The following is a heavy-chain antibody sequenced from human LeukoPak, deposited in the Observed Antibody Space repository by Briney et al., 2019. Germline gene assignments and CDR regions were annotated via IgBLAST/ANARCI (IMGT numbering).Heavy chain of an antibody. V-gene: IGHV3-74*01. J-gene: IGHJ4*02. CDR1: GFTFSSYW. D-gene: IGHD4-17*01. CDR2: INGDGSDI. CDR3: SRDLDYGDYVRPIDY. Sequence: GGSLRLSCAASGFTFSSYWMHWVRQAPGKGLVWVSRINGDGSDISYADSVKGRFTISRDNSKNTLYLQMNSLRAEDTAVYYCSRDLDYGDYVRPIDYWGQGTLVTVSS.